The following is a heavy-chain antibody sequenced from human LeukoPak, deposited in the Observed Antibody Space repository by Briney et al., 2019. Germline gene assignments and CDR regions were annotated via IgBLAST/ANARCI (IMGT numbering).Heavy chain of an antibody. Sequence: GRSLRLSCVASEFNFKTYDVHWVRQAPGKGLKWLAVLSHDGGSEYYAGSVGGRFSISTDNSKSTVYLQMNTLRPEDTAVYYCARAHSSGRLNGGFDLWGRGTTVTVS. V-gene: IGHV3-30*01. D-gene: IGHD3-22*01. J-gene: IGHJ3*01. CDR2: LSHDGGSE. CDR1: EFNFKTYD. CDR3: ARAHSSGRLNGGFDL.